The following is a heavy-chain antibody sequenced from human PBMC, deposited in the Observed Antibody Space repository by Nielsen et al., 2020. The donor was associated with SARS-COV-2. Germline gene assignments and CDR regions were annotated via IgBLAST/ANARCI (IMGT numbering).Heavy chain of an antibody. CDR1: GFTFSSYG. V-gene: IGHV3-33*01. CDR3: AREEYSSSWSELYFQH. Sequence: GESLKISCAASGFTFSSYGMHWVRQAPDKGLEWVAVIWYDGSNKYYADSVKGRFTISRDNSKNTLYLQMNSLRAEDTAVYYCAREEYSSSWSELYFQHWGQGTLVTVSS. CDR2: IWYDGSNK. J-gene: IGHJ1*01. D-gene: IGHD6-13*01.